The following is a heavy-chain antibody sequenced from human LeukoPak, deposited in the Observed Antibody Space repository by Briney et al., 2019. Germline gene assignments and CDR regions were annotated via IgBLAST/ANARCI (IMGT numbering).Heavy chain of an antibody. Sequence: GGTLRLSCAASGFTFDSYAMSWVRQAPGKGLEWVSAVSRFGGTTYYADSAKGRFTISRDNSNNTVYLQMNSLRVGDTALYYCVKHVGSRWSNNRFDPWGQGTLVTVS. J-gene: IGHJ5*02. CDR1: GFTFDSYA. CDR2: VSRFGGTT. V-gene: IGHV3-23*01. CDR3: VKHVGSRWSNNRFDP. D-gene: IGHD6-13*01.